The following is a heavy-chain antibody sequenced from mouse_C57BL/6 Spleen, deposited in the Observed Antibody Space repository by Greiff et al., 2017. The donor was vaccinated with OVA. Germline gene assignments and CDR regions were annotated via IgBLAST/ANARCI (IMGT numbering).Heavy chain of an antibody. Sequence: EVQLVESGAELVRPGASVKLSCTASGFNIKDDYMHWVKQRPEQGLEWIGWIDPENGDTEYASKFQGKATITADTSSNTAYLQLSSLTSEDTAVYYCTTFITTVDYWGQGTTLTVSS. V-gene: IGHV14-4*01. CDR3: TTFITTVDY. D-gene: IGHD1-1*01. CDR2: IDPENGDT. J-gene: IGHJ2*01. CDR1: GFNIKDDY.